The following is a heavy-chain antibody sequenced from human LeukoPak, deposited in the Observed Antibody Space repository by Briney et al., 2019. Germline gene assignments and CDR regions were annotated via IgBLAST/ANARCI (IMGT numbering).Heavy chain of an antibody. Sequence: GGSLRLSCAASGFTFSSYAMHWVRQAPGKGLEWVSVIYSGGSTSYADSVKGRFTISRDNSKNTLYLQMNSLRAEDTAVYYCARALYRTYYFDYWGQGTLITVSS. J-gene: IGHJ4*02. CDR2: IYSGGST. D-gene: IGHD2-8*01. CDR1: GFTFSSYA. V-gene: IGHV3-53*01. CDR3: ARALYRTYYFDY.